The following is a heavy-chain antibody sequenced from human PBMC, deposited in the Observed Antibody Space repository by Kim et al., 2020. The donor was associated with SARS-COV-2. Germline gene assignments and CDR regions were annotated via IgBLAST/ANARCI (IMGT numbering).Heavy chain of an antibody. Sequence: SVKGRFTISRDNSKDTLYLQMNSLRAEDTAVYYCAKAGGYTVTTWWYFDLWGRGTLVTVSS. D-gene: IGHD4-17*01. J-gene: IGHJ2*01. V-gene: IGHV3-23*01. CDR3: AKAGGYTVTTWWYFDL.